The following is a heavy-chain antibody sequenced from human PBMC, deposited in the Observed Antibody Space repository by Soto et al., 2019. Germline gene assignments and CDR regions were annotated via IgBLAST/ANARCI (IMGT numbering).Heavy chain of an antibody. Sequence: PSDTLSLTCSIYSGSFSGYYWSWIRKPPGKGLEWIGEISQSGNTNYSPSLKSRVSISIDTSKKQFSLNLASVSAADTAVYYCARAPKVSGSSQTRPDFWGQGTLVTVS. J-gene: IGHJ4*02. CDR1: SGSFSGYY. CDR2: ISQSGNT. V-gene: IGHV4-34*01. CDR3: ARAPKVSGSSQTRPDF. D-gene: IGHD6-6*01.